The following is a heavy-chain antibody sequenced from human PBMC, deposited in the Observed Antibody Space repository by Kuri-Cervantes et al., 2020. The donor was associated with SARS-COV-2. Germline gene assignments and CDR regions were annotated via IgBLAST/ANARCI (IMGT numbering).Heavy chain of an antibody. D-gene: IGHD3-3*02. CDR2: ISALSSTI. Sequence: GGSLRLSCAASGFTFSGYSMNWVRQAPGKGLEWVSYISALSSTIYYADSVKGRFTISRDNSKNTLYLQMNSLRAEDTAVYYCAREDAFYDAFDIWGQGTMVTVSS. CDR3: AREDAFYDAFDI. CDR1: GFTFSGYS. J-gene: IGHJ3*02. V-gene: IGHV3-48*01.